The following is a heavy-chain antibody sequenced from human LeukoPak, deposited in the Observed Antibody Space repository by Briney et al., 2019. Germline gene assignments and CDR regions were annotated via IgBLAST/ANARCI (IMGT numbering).Heavy chain of an antibody. CDR3: ARHSHYYESRDSLAY. V-gene: IGHV4-39*01. CDR1: GVSISSSNSY. Sequence: SETLSLTCTVSGVSISSSNSYWGWIRQPPGKGLEWIGSIYYSGNTYYNASLKSQVSISIDTSKNQFSLKLSSVTAADTAVYYCARHSHYYESRDSLAYWGQGTLVTVSS. J-gene: IGHJ4*01. D-gene: IGHD3-22*01. CDR2: IYYSGNT.